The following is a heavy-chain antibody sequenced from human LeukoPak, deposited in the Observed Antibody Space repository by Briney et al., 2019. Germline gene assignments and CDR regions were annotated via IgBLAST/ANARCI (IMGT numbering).Heavy chain of an antibody. Sequence: SETLSLTCTVSGYSISSGFYWGWIRQPPGKGLEWVGSIYHSGNTYYNPSLKSRVTISVDTSKNQFSLKLSSVTAADTAVYYCARGSGESHGGVDYWGQGTLVTVSS. CDR1: GYSISSGFY. CDR2: IYHSGNT. D-gene: IGHD1-26*01. J-gene: IGHJ4*02. V-gene: IGHV4-38-2*02. CDR3: ARGSGESHGGVDY.